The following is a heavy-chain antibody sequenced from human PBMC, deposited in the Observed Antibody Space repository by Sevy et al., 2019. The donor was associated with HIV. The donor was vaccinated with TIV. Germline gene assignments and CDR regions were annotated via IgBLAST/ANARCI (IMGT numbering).Heavy chain of an antibody. Sequence: ASVKVSCKVSGYTLNELSMHWVRQGPGKGLEWMGGFDPEDGETLYAQKFQGRVTMTEDTSTDTAYMELSSLRSEDTAVYYCATGRWYRGVITSNIDVFDIWGQGTTVTVSS. CDR1: GYTLNELS. D-gene: IGHD3-10*01. CDR2: FDPEDGET. V-gene: IGHV1-24*01. CDR3: ATGRWYRGVITSNIDVFDI. J-gene: IGHJ3*02.